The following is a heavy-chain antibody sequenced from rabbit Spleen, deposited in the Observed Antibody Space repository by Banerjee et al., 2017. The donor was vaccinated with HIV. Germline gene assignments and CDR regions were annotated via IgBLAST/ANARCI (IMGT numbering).Heavy chain of an antibody. Sequence: QSLEESGGGLVKPGASLTLTCTASGFSFSGGYWMCWVRQAPGKGLQWIACINVYTGKPVYATWAKGRFTISRTSSTTVTLQMTSLTAADTAAYFCARDGYSRGWGIVLYYFNLWGPGTLVTVS. D-gene: IGHD4-1*01. CDR2: INVYTGKP. J-gene: IGHJ4*01. CDR1: GFSFSGGYW. CDR3: ARDGYSRGWGIVLYYFNL. V-gene: IGHV1S40*01.